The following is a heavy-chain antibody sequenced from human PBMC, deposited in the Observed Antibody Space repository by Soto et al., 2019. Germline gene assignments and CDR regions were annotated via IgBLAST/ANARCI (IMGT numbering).Heavy chain of an antibody. CDR1: GGSFSGYY. J-gene: IGHJ6*02. Sequence: SETLSLTCAVYGGSFSGYYWSWIRQPPGKGLEWIGEINHSGSTNYNPSLKSRVTISVDTSKNQFSLKLSSVTAADTAVYYCARARSYYDILTGYYADYYYGMDVWGQGTTVT. CDR2: INHSGST. D-gene: IGHD3-9*01. V-gene: IGHV4-34*01. CDR3: ARARSYYDILTGYYADYYYGMDV.